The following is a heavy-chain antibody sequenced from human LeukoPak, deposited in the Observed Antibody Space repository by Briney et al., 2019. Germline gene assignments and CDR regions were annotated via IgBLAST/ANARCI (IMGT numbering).Heavy chain of an antibody. CDR1: GYTLTELS. V-gene: IGHV1-24*01. D-gene: IGHD3-22*01. CDR3: ATSPNYYDSSGKDY. Sequence: ASVKVSCKVSGYTLTELSMHWVRQAPGKGLEWMGGFDPEDGETIYAQKFQGRVTMTEDTSTDTAYMELSSLRSEDTAVYYCATSPNYYDSSGKDYWGRGTLVTVSS. CDR2: FDPEDGET. J-gene: IGHJ4*02.